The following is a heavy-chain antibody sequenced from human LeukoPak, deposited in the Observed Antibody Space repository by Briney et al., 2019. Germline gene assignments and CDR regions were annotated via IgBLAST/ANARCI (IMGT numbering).Heavy chain of an antibody. CDR1: GGSFSGYY. Sequence: SETLSLTCAVYGGSFSGYYWSWIRQPPGKGLEWIGEINHSGSTNYNPSLKSRVTISVDTSKNQFSLKLSSVTAADTAVYYCARGTLWFGELHYDYRGQGTLVTVSS. D-gene: IGHD3-10*01. V-gene: IGHV4-34*01. CDR3: ARGTLWFGELHYDY. CDR2: INHSGST. J-gene: IGHJ4*02.